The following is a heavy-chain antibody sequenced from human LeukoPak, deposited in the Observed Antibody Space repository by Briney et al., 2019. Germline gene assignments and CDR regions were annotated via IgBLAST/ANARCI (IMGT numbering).Heavy chain of an antibody. D-gene: IGHD4-17*01. J-gene: IGHJ4*02. CDR2: INHSGST. CDR3: ARGYGDGTLGRLDY. V-gene: IGHV4-34*01. Sequence: PETLSLTCAVYGGSFSGYYWSWIRQPPGKGLEWIGEINHSGSTNYNPSLKSRVTISVDTSKNQFSLKLSSVTAADTAVYYCARGYGDGTLGRLDYWGQGTLVTVSS. CDR1: GGSFSGYY.